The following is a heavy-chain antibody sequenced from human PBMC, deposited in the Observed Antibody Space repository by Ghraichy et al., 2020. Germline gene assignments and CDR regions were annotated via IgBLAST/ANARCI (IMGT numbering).Heavy chain of an antibody. D-gene: IGHD5-12*01. CDR1: GGSISSSSYY. CDR3: ALEGVDIVATISYYYGMDV. V-gene: IGHV4-39*01. Sequence: SETLSLTCTVSGGSISSSSYYWGWIRQPPGKGLEWIGSIYYSGSTYYNPSLKSRVTISVDTSKNQFSLKLSSVTAADTAVYYCALEGVDIVATISYYYGMDVWGQGTTVTVSS. CDR2: IYYSGST. J-gene: IGHJ6*02.